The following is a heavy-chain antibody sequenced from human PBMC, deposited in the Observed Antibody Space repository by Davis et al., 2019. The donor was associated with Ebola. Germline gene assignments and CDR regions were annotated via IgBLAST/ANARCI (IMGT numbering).Heavy chain of an antibody. J-gene: IGHJ5*02. D-gene: IGHD2-8*01. V-gene: IGHV4-34*01. CDR1: GGSFSGYY. CDR2: TNHSGST. Sequence: SETLSLTCAVYGGSFSGYYWSWIRQPPGKGLEWIGETNHSGSTNYNPSLKSRVTISVDTSKNQFSLKLSSVTAADTAVYYCARGYANWFDPWGQGTLVTVSS. CDR3: ARGYANWFDP.